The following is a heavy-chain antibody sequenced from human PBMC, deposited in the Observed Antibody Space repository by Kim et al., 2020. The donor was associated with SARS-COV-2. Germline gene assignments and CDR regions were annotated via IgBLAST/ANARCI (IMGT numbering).Heavy chain of an antibody. V-gene: IGHV3-23*01. CDR1: GFTFSSYA. Sequence: GGSLRLSCAASGFTFSSYAMSWVRQAPGKGLEWVSAISGSGGSTYYADSVKGRFTISRDNSKNTLYLQMNSLRAEDTAVYYCAKGSMVRGVSWVWVYGMDVWGQGTTVTVSS. CDR3: AKGSMVRGVSWVWVYGMDV. CDR2: ISGSGGST. D-gene: IGHD3-10*01. J-gene: IGHJ6*02.